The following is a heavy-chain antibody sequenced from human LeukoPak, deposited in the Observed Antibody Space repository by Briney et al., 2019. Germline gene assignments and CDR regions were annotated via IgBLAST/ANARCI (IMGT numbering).Heavy chain of an antibody. CDR1: GFTFSSYD. D-gene: IGHD4-11*01. Sequence: GGSLRLSCAASGFTFSSYDMSWVRQAPGKGLEWVSDISGSGGNTYYADSVKGRFTTSRDNSKNTLYLQMNSLRAEDTAVYYCAKDRKTYSNNANGPFDCWGQGTLVTVSS. CDR2: ISGSGGNT. CDR3: AKDRKTYSNNANGPFDC. J-gene: IGHJ4*02. V-gene: IGHV3-23*01.